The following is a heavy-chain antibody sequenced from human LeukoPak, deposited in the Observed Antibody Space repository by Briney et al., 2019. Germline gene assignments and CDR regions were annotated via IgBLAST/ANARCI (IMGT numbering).Heavy chain of an antibody. CDR1: GFTFNNYA. J-gene: IGHJ4*02. CDR3: AKSPKYYYDSSGFYYYDY. D-gene: IGHD3-22*01. V-gene: IGHV3-23*01. CDR2: VSGSGGST. Sequence: GGSLRLSCAASGFTFNNYAMSWVRQAPGKGLEWVSAVSGSGGSTYYADSVKGRFTILRDNSKNTLYLQMNTLRAEDTAVFYCAKSPKYYYDSSGFYYYDYWGQGTLVTASS.